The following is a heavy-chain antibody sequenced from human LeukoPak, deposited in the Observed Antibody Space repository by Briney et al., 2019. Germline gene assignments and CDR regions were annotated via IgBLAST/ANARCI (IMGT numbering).Heavy chain of an antibody. Sequence: PSETLSLTCTVSGGSISSGDYYWSWIRQPPGKSLEWIAYMYYSGSTYYNPSLKSRVTMSADTSKNQLSLKLSSVTAADTAVYYCARPYYYDSRLDPWGQGILVTVYS. CDR3: ARPYYYDSRLDP. CDR2: MYYSGST. CDR1: GGSISSGDYY. V-gene: IGHV4-30-4*01. J-gene: IGHJ5*02. D-gene: IGHD3-22*01.